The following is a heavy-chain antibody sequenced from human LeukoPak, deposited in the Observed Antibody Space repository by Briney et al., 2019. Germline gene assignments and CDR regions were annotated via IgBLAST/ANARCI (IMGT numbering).Heavy chain of an antibody. Sequence: GGSLRLSCTASGFTINNIYMHWIRQAPGKGLEWVSVISADGTPRYADSVKGRFTMSRDSPKNTLFLQVNNLRADDTAVYYCVRGRGYITDFWGQGTLVTVSS. CDR3: VRGRGYITDF. J-gene: IGHJ4*02. V-gene: IGHV3-53*01. CDR1: GFTINNIY. D-gene: IGHD5-12*01. CDR2: ISADGTP.